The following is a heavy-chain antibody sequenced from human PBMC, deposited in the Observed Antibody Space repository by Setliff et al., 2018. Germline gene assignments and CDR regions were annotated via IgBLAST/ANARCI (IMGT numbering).Heavy chain of an antibody. CDR2: VYTSGST. J-gene: IGHJ3*02. Sequence: ASETLSLTCTVSGGSISSGSYYWSWIRQPAGKGLEWIGHVYTSGSTNYNPSLKSRVTISVDTSKNQFSLKLSSVTAADTAVYYCARDPRYSSSWYSFDIWGQGTMVTVSS. CDR1: GGSISSGSYY. D-gene: IGHD6-13*01. V-gene: IGHV4-61*09. CDR3: ARDPRYSSSWYSFDI.